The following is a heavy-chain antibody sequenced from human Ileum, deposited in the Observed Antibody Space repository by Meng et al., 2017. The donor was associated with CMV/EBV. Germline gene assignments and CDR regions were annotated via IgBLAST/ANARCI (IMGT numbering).Heavy chain of an antibody. CDR3: AKDRSCYGGACFSDY. J-gene: IGHJ4*02. V-gene: IGHV3-23*01. Sequence: ATGFTFSTCVMSWVRQATGKGLEWVAHVNGGGDTNYADSVKGRFTVSRDNSKSMLYLQMDSLKTEDTALYYCAKDRSCYGGACFSDYWGQGTLVTVSS. CDR1: GFTFSTCV. CDR2: VNGGGDT. D-gene: IGHD2-21*02.